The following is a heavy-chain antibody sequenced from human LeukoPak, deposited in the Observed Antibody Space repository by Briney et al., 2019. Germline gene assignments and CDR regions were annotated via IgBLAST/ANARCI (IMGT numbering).Heavy chain of an antibody. J-gene: IGHJ4*02. CDR1: GFTFSSYG. CDR2: ISGSGGST. Sequence: GGTLRLSCAASGFTFSSYGMSWVRQAPGKGLEWVSVISGSGGSTYYADSVKGRFTISRDNSKNTLYLQMNSLRAEDTAVYYCAKAPSSYGSGSYYYDYWGQGTLVTVSS. CDR3: AKAPSSYGSGSYYYDY. V-gene: IGHV3-23*01. D-gene: IGHD3-10*01.